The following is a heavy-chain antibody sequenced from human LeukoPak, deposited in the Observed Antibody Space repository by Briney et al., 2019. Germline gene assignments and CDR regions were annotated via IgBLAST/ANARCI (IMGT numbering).Heavy chain of an antibody. CDR3: AREQESYYYDSSGYYPDY. V-gene: IGHV1-46*01. CDR1: GYSFTNYY. D-gene: IGHD3-22*01. Sequence: ASVKASCKTSGYSFTNYYMHWVRQAPGQGLEWMGIINPSGGSTSYAQKFQGRVTMTRDTSTSTAYMELRSLRSDDTAVYYCAREQESYYYDSSGYYPDYWGQGTLVTVSS. CDR2: INPSGGST. J-gene: IGHJ4*02.